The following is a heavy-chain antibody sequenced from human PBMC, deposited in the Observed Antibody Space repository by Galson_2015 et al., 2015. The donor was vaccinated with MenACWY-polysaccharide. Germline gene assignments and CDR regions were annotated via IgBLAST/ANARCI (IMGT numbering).Heavy chain of an antibody. CDR2: IKKDGSEK. Sequence: LRLSCAASGFTFSNYWMTWVRQAPGKGLEWVANIKKDGSEKYYVDSVKGRFTIFRDNALYLQMNSLRAEDTAVYFCARGHYGMDVWGQGTTVTVSS. CDR1: GFTFSNYW. CDR3: ARGHYGMDV. J-gene: IGHJ6*02. V-gene: IGHV3-7*01.